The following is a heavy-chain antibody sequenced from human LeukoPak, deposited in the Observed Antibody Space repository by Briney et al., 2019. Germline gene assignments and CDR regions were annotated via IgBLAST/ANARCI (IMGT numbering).Heavy chain of an antibody. D-gene: IGHD6-13*01. CDR3: AKMGSTWLLDY. CDR1: GFTFGDYC. J-gene: IGHJ4*02. V-gene: IGHV3-11*04. CDR2: ISSSDSPI. Sequence: PGGSLRLSCAASGFTFGDYCMSWIRQAPGKGLEWVSYISSSDSPIYYADSVKGRFTISRDNAKNSLFLQMNSLGAEDTAVCYCAKMGSTWLLDYWGQGTLVTVSS.